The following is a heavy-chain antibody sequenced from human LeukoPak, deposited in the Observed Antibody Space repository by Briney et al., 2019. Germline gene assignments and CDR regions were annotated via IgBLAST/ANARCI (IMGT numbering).Heavy chain of an antibody. D-gene: IGHD1-1*01. J-gene: IGHJ4*02. CDR3: ARDNDHAFDY. CDR2: ISGSSGVM. Sequence: QPGGSLRLSCAASGFSFSRYSMNWVRQAPGKGLEWVSYISGSSGVMNYADSVKGRFTISRDNAKNSLYLQMNSLRDEDTAVYYCARDNDHAFDYWGQGNLVTVSS. CDR1: GFSFSRYS. V-gene: IGHV3-48*02.